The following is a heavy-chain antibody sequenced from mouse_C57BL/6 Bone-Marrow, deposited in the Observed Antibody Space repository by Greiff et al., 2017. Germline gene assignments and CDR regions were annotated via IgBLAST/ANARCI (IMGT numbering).Heavy chain of an antibody. J-gene: IGHJ3*01. D-gene: IGHD2-4*01. CDR3: ARRDYDYDSFAY. CDR1: GYTFPSYG. Sequence: QVQLQQSGAELARPGASVKLSCKASGYTFPSYGISWVKQRTGQGLEWIGEIYPRSGNTYYNEKFKGKATLTADQSSSTAYMELRSLTSEDSAVYFCARRDYDYDSFAYWGQGTLVTVSA. V-gene: IGHV1-81*01. CDR2: IYPRSGNT.